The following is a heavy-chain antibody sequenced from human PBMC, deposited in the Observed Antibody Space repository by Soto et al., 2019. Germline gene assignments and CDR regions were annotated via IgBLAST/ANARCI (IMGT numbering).Heavy chain of an antibody. CDR2: IKGVGSEK. J-gene: IGHJ4*02. Sequence: EVQLVESGGGLVQPGGSLRLSCVASGFTFRSYFMSWVRQAPGKGLEWLANIKGVGSEKYYVDSVKGRFTISNDNAKNSLYLQMNNLEAEDTAVYYCAREGEPYSRGCRKCGAFDYWGQGTLVTVSS. V-gene: IGHV3-7*01. CDR3: AREGEPYSRGCRKCGAFDY. CDR1: GFTFRSYF. D-gene: IGHD6-13*01.